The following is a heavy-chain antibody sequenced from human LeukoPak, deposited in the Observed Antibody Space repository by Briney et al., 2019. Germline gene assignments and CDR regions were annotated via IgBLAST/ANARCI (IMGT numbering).Heavy chain of an antibody. CDR3: ARDPGYCSGGSCEEYYFDY. J-gene: IGHJ4*02. CDR2: TNPNSGGT. CDR1: GYTFTCYY. D-gene: IGHD2-15*01. V-gene: IGHV1-2*02. Sequence: GASVTVSFKASGYTFTCYYMHWVRQAPGQGLEWMGWTNPNSGGTNYAQKFQGRVTMTRDTSISTAYMELSRLRSDDTAVYYCARDPGYCSGGSCEEYYFDYWGQGTLVTVSS.